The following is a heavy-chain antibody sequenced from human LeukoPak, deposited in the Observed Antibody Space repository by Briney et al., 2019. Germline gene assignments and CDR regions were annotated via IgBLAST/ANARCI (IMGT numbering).Heavy chain of an antibody. V-gene: IGHV1-18*01. CDR2: ISAYNGNT. D-gene: IGHD2-2*02. Sequence: ASVKVSCKASGYTFTSYGISWVGQAPGQGLEWMGWISAYNGNTNYAQKLQGRVTMTTDTSTSTAYMELRSLRSDDTAVYYCAKAVYCSSTSCYSWFDPWGQGTLVTVSS. J-gene: IGHJ5*02. CDR3: AKAVYCSSTSCYSWFDP. CDR1: GYTFTSYG.